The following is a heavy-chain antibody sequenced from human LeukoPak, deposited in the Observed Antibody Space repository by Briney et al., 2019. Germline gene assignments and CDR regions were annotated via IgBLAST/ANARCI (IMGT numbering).Heavy chain of an antibody. D-gene: IGHD6-13*01. J-gene: IGHJ4*02. CDR3: ARDLHSSSWYHGGGLNDY. CDR2: MSAYNGNT. CDR1: GYTFTSYG. V-gene: IGHV1-18*01. Sequence: ASVKVSCKASGYTFTSYGISWVRQAPGQELEWMGWMSAYNGNTNYAQKLQGRVTVTTDTSTSTAYMELRSLRSDDTAVYYCARDLHSSSWYHGGGLNDYWGQGTLVTVSS.